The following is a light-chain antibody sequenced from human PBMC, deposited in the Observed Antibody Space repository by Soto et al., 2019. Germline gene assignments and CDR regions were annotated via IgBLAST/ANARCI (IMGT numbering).Light chain of an antibody. CDR1: SSDVGAYKY. V-gene: IGLV2-8*01. Sequence: QSALTQPPSASGSPGQSVTISCTGTSSDVGAYKYVSWYQQYPGKAPKLMIYEVSKRPSGVPDRFSGSKSGNTASLTVSGXXXXDXXDYYCTSYVGSNIWVFGGGTKLTV. CDR2: EVS. CDR3: TSYVGSNIWV. J-gene: IGLJ3*02.